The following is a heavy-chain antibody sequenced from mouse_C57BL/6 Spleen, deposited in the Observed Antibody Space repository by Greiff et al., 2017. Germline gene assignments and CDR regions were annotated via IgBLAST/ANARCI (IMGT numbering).Heavy chain of an antibody. V-gene: IGHV5-9-1*02. Sequence: EVHLVESGEGLVKPGGSLKLSCAASGFTFSSYAMSWVRQTPEKRLEWVAYISSGGDYIYYADTVKGRFTISRDNARNTLYLQMSSLKSEDTSMYYGTRVGLSHWDFDVWGTGTTVTAAS. D-gene: IGHD4-1*01. J-gene: IGHJ1*03. CDR3: TRVGLSHWDFDV. CDR1: GFTFSSYA. CDR2: ISSGGDYI.